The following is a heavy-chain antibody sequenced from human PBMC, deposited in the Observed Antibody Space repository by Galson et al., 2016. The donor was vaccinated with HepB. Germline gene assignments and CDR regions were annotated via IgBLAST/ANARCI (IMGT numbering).Heavy chain of an antibody. D-gene: IGHD3-10*01. J-gene: IGHJ4*02. CDR1: GFTFSTYG. Sequence: SLRLSCAASGFTFSTYGMHWVRQGPGKGLEWVAMISSDGSTSYYGDSVKGRFTISRDNSEDTLYLLMNSLRTEDTAVYFCVKDWGFYSGSGSYSYHLHSWGQGTLVTVSS. V-gene: IGHV3-30*18. CDR2: ISSDGSTS. CDR3: VKDWGFYSGSGSYSYHLHS.